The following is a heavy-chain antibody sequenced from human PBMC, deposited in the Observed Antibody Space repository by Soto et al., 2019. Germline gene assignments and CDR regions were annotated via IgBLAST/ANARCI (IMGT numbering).Heavy chain of an antibody. Sequence: QVQLVESGGGVVQPGRSLRLSCAASGFTFSSYGMHWVRQAPGKGLEWVAVISYDGSNKYYADSVKGRFTISRDNSKNTLYLQMNSLRAEDTAVYYCAKDRLSFWYSSGWDHGPFFDLWGRGTLVTVSS. J-gene: IGHJ2*01. CDR3: AKDRLSFWYSSGWDHGPFFDL. CDR1: GFTFSSYG. V-gene: IGHV3-30*18. CDR2: ISYDGSNK. D-gene: IGHD6-19*01.